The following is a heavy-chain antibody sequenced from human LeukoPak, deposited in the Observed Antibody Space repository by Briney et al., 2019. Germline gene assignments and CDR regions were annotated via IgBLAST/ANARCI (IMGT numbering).Heavy chain of an antibody. J-gene: IGHJ4*02. CDR2: ISSDKTYI. V-gene: IGHV3-21*01. Sequence: GGSLRLSCVASGSIFSTYSMNWVRQAPGKGLELVSCISSDKTYIHYADSVKGRFTISRDNAKNSLYLQMNSLRAEDTAVYYCARAPGTIYSNYANPDYWGQGTLVNVSS. D-gene: IGHD4-11*01. CDR3: ARAPGTIYSNYANPDY. CDR1: GSIFSTYS.